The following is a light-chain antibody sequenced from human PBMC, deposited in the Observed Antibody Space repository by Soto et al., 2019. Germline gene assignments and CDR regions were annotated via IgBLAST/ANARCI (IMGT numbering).Light chain of an antibody. J-gene: IGLJ2*01. CDR2: EVV. CDR3: QSYDSSLSGHVV. CDR1: RNDIGAYEF. V-gene: IGLV2-8*01. Sequence: QSALTQPPSASGSPGQSVTISCTGTRNDIGAYEFVSWYQHHPGKAPKLIIYEVVQRPSGVPDRFSGSKSGNTASLTVSGLQAADEADYYCQSYDSSLSGHVVFGGGTKLTVL.